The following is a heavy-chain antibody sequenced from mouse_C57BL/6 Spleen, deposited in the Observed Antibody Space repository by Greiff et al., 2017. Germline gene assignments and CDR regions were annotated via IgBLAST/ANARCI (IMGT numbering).Heavy chain of an antibody. CDR3: ARESNWDPYWYFDV. CDR1: GYTFTSYW. J-gene: IGHJ1*03. V-gene: IGHV1-61*01. Sequence: QVQLKQPGAELVRPGSSVKLSCKASGYTFTSYWMDWVKQRPGQGLEWIGNIYPSDSETHYNQKFKDKATLTVDKSSSAAYMQLSSLTSEDSAVYYCARESNWDPYWYFDVWGTGTTVTVSS. CDR2: IYPSDSET. D-gene: IGHD4-1*01.